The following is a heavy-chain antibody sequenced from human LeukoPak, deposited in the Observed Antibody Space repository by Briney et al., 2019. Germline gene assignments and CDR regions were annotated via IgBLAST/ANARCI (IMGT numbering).Heavy chain of an antibody. J-gene: IGHJ4*02. CDR1: GCTFSSYA. V-gene: IGHV1-69*01. CDR3: ARGESYYYGSGSYYGCY. CDR2: IITIFGTA. D-gene: IGHD3-10*01. Sequence: SVNVSCKASGCTFSSYAISWVRQAPGQGLEWMGGIITIFGTANYEQKFQGRVTITADESTSTAYMELSSLRSEDTAVYYCARGESYYYGSGSYYGCYWGQGTLVTVSS.